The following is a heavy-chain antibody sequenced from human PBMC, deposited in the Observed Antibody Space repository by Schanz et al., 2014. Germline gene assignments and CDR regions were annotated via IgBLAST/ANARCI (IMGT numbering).Heavy chain of an antibody. D-gene: IGHD3-10*01. J-gene: IGHJ4*01. Sequence: EVQLLESGGGLVQPGGSLRLSCLASGFAFSSYGMNWLRQAPGKGLEWVSVIGVDGTTTYYADSVKGRFTISRDNSKNSLYLQMNSLRPEDTAVYYCAKYRGYYRVSGSYRELEYWGHGTLVTVSS. CDR2: IGVDGTTT. V-gene: IGHV3-23*01. CDR1: GFAFSSYG. CDR3: AKYRGYYRVSGSYRELEY.